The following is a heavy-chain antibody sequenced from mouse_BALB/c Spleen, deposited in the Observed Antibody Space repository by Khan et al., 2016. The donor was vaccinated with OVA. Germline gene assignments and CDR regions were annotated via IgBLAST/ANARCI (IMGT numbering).Heavy chain of an antibody. J-gene: IGHJ4*01. V-gene: IGHV5-6*01. CDR2: ISSGGHFT. D-gene: IGHD1-2*01. CDR3: ARSITTAKGDYCTMDY. CDR1: GFTFSNYG. Sequence: EVELVESGGDLVKPGGSLKLSCAASGFTFSNYGMSWVRQTPDERLEWVATISSGGHFTYYPDSVKGRFTISRDNAKITLYLQMNSLKSEDTAMYYCARSITTAKGDYCTMDYWGQGTSVTVSS.